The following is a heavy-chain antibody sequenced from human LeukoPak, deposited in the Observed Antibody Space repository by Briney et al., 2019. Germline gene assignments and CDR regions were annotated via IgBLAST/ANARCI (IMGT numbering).Heavy chain of an antibody. D-gene: IGHD3-22*01. CDR2: IKQDGSEK. CDR3: ARGDYYDSSGYYVDAFDV. Sequence: PGGSLRLSCAASGFTFSSYEMNWVRQAPGKGLEWVANIKQDGSEKYYGDSVKGRFTISRDNAKNSLYLQMNSLRAEDTAVYYCARGDYYDSSGYYVDAFDVWGQGTMVTVSS. CDR1: GFTFSSYE. V-gene: IGHV3-7*05. J-gene: IGHJ3*01.